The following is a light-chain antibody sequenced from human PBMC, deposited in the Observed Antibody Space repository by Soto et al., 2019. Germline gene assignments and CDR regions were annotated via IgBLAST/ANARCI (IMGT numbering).Light chain of an antibody. Sequence: EIVLTQSPATLSLSPGDRATLSCGASQSVTNNYLAWYQQKPGLAPRLLIYDASYRANGIPDRFSGSGSGTDFTLTISRLEPEDFAVYYCQQRTNWLFTFGPGTKVDI. CDR2: DAS. CDR1: QSVTNNY. CDR3: QQRTNWLFT. J-gene: IGKJ3*01. V-gene: IGKV3D-20*02.